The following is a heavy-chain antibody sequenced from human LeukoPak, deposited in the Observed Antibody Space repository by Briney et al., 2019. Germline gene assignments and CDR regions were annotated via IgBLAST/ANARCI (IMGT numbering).Heavy chain of an antibody. Sequence: SETLSLTCTVSGGSISGSYWSWIRQPPGKALEWIGYIYRSGTTSFNPSLKSRVTMSVDTSKNQFSLNLDSVTAADTAVYYCARHTATTYSSSSDWFDPWGQGALVTVSS. CDR1: GGSISGSY. CDR3: ARHTATTYSSSSDWFDP. D-gene: IGHD6-6*01. J-gene: IGHJ5*02. V-gene: IGHV4-4*09. CDR2: IYRSGTT.